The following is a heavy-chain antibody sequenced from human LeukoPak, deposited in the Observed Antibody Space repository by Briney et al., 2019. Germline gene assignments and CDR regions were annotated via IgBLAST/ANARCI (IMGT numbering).Heavy chain of an antibody. J-gene: IGHJ4*02. CDR1: GFTVSSNY. Sequence: GSLRLSCAASGFTVSSNYMSWVRQAPGEGLEWVSILYSGGDTYYAASVKGRFTISRDNSKNTLYLQMNTLRAEDTAVYYCARGWPPPAAGFDCWGQGTLVTVSS. D-gene: IGHD6-13*01. CDR3: ARGWPPPAAGFDC. V-gene: IGHV3-53*01. CDR2: LYSGGDT.